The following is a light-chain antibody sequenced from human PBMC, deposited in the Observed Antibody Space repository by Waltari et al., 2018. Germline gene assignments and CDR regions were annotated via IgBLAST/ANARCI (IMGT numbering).Light chain of an antibody. CDR2: DVN. Sequence: QSALTQPASVSGSPGQSITISCSGTSSDVGGYDYVSWYQQHPGKAPKIIIYDVNKRPSGVSNRFSGSKSGYTASRTISGLQAEDEADYYCSSDRSARGDNYVVGTGTKVAVL. CDR1: SSDVGGYDY. J-gene: IGLJ1*01. V-gene: IGLV2-14*01. CDR3: SSDRSARGDNYV.